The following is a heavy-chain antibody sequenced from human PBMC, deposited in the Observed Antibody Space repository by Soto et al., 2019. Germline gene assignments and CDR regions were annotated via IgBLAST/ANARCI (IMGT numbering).Heavy chain of an antibody. CDR3: ARGARWFDP. CDR2: INHSGST. Sequence: SETLSLTCAVYGGSFSGYYWSWIRQPPGKGLEWIGEINHSGSTNYNPSLKSRVTISVDTSKNQFSLKLSSVTAADAAVYYCARGARWFDPWGQGTLVTVSS. V-gene: IGHV4-34*01. CDR1: GGSFSGYY. J-gene: IGHJ5*02.